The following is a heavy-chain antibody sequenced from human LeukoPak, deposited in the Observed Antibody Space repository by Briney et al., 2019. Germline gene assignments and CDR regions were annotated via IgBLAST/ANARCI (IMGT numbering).Heavy chain of an antibody. CDR3: VKDLRVGGDY. Sequence: PGRSLRLSCEASGFSFRSYGMHWVRQAPGKGLDWVAVIWHDGSEKYYADSVEGRFTISRDNSKNTLYLQMSSLRAEDTAVYYCVKDLRVGGDYWGQGTLVTVSS. V-gene: IGHV3-30*18. CDR2: IWHDGSEK. CDR1: GFSFRSYG. D-gene: IGHD3-16*01. J-gene: IGHJ4*02.